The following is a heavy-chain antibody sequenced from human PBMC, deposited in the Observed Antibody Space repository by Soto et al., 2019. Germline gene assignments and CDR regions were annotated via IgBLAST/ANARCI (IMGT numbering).Heavy chain of an antibody. V-gene: IGHV3-30*18. CDR3: AKESVETSYSYYGMDV. J-gene: IGHJ6*02. CDR2: VSFDSKNK. Sequence: GGSLRLSCAGSGFSFDAYGMHWVRQAPGKGLEWLTTVSFDSKNKYYIDSVEGRFTISRGNSKNMLFLQMNSLRHEDTAVYYCAKESVETSYSYYGMDVWGPGTTVTAP. CDR1: GFSFDAYG. D-gene: IGHD4-4*01.